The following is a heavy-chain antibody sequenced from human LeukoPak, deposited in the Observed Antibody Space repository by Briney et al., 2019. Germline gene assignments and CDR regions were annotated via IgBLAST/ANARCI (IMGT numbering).Heavy chain of an antibody. Sequence: ASVKVSCKVSGYTLTELSMHWVRQAPGKGLEWMGGFDPEDGETIYAQKFQGRVTMTEDTSTDTAYMELSSLRSEDTAVYYCARTEESYYEESQGNDYWGQGTLVTVSS. CDR1: GYTLTELS. CDR2: FDPEDGET. CDR3: ARTEESYYEESQGNDY. D-gene: IGHD3-22*01. V-gene: IGHV1-24*01. J-gene: IGHJ4*02.